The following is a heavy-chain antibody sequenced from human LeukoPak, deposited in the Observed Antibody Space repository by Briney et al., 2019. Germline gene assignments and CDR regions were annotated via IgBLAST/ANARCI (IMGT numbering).Heavy chain of an antibody. CDR1: GGSISSYY. Sequence: PSETLSLTCTVSGGSISSYYWSWIRQPAGKGLEWIGRMYISGSSNYNPSLKSRVTMSVDRSKNQFSLRLSSVTAADTAVYYCARDTYGSGSYPLWGQGTLVTVSS. J-gene: IGHJ4*02. CDR3: ARDTYGSGSYPL. CDR2: MYISGSS. V-gene: IGHV4-4*07. D-gene: IGHD3-10*01.